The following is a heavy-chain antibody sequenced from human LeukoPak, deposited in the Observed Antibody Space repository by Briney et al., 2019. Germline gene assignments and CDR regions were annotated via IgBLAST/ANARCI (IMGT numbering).Heavy chain of an antibody. Sequence: GASVTVSFTASGYTFTVYYIHWVRQAPGQGLEWMGWINPNSGGTNYAQKFQGRVTMTRDTSISTAYMELSRLRSDDTAVYYCAAPTRYCSSSTCLAYFDFWGRGTLVTVSA. J-gene: IGHJ2*01. CDR2: INPNSGGT. D-gene: IGHD2-2*01. V-gene: IGHV1-2*02. CDR3: AAPTRYCSSSTCLAYFDF. CDR1: GYTFTVYY.